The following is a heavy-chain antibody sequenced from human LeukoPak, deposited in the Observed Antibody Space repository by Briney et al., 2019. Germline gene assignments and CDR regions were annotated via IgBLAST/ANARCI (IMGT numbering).Heavy chain of an antibody. D-gene: IGHD3-3*01. Sequence: APVKVSCKASGYTFTGYYMHWVRQAPGQGLEWMGWINPNSGGTNYAQKFQGRVTMTRDTSISTAYMELSRLRSDDTAVYYCARTKDKTSESYYDFWSGYYGYFQHWGQGTLVTVSS. CDR1: GYTFTGYY. V-gene: IGHV1-2*02. CDR2: INPNSGGT. CDR3: ARTKDKTSESYYDFWSGYYGYFQH. J-gene: IGHJ1*01.